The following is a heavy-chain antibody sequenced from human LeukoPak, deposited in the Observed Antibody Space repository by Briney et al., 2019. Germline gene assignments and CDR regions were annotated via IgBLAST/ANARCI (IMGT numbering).Heavy chain of an antibody. V-gene: IGHV4-4*07. J-gene: IGHJ6*02. CDR2: IYTSGST. D-gene: IGHD2-15*01. CDR1: GGSISSYY. CDR3: ARDGMVVASRDYYYGMDV. Sequence: SETLSLTCTVSGGSISSYYWSWIRQPAGKGLEWIGRIYTSGSTNYNPSLKSRVTMSVDTSKNQFSLKLSSVTAADTAVYYCARDGMVVASRDYYYGMDVWGQGTTVTVSS.